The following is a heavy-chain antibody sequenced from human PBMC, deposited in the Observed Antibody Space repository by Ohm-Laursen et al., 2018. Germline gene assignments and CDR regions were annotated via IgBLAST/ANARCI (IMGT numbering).Heavy chain of an antibody. J-gene: IGHJ4*02. CDR1: GFTFSSYG. D-gene: IGHD4-17*01. CDR3: AKDWGMTTEHDY. CDR2: ISYDGSNK. V-gene: IGHV3-30*18. Sequence: SLRLSCSASGFTFSSYGMHWVRQAPGKGLEWVAVISYDGSNKYYADSVKDRFTISRDNSKNTLYLQMNSLRTEDTAVYYCAKDWGMTTEHDYWGQGTLVTVSS.